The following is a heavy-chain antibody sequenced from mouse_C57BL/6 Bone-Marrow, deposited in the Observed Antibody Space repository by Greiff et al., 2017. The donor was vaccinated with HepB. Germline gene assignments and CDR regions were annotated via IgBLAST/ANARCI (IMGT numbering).Heavy chain of an antibody. J-gene: IGHJ4*01. CDR1: GYTFTSYW. CDR2: IDPSDSYT. CDR3: ARDELFYSNYPYAMDY. Sequence: QVQLQQPGAELVRPGTSVKLYCKASGYTFTSYWMHWVKQRPGQGLEWIGVIDPSDSYTNYNQKFKGKATLTVDTSSSTAYMQLSSLTSEDSAVYYCARDELFYSNYPYAMDYWGQGTSVTVSS. D-gene: IGHD2-5*01. V-gene: IGHV1-59*01.